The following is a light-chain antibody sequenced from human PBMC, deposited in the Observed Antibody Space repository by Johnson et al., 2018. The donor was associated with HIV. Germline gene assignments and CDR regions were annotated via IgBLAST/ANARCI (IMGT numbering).Light chain of an antibody. CDR1: SSNIGNNY. CDR3: GTWDSRLSAVLPYV. Sequence: QSVLTQPPSVSAAPGQRVTISCSGSSSNIGNNYVSWYQQLPVTAPKLLIYDNNKRPSGIPDRLSGSKSGTYATLGIHGLQTGHEADYYCGTWDSRLSAVLPYVFGTGTKFTVL. J-gene: IGLJ1*01. V-gene: IGLV1-51*01. CDR2: DNN.